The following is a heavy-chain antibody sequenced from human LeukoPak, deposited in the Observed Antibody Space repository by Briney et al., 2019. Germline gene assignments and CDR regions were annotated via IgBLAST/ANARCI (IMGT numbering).Heavy chain of an antibody. CDR1: GFTFSSYA. J-gene: IGHJ4*02. Sequence: GGSLRLSCDASGFTFSSYAMHWVRQAPGKGLEWVAVISYDGSNKYYADSVKGRFTISRDNSKNTVYLQMDSLRGEDTAVYYCAREPGTDYRKYYFDYWGQGTLVTVSS. V-gene: IGHV3-30*14. CDR2: ISYDGSNK. CDR3: AREPGTDYRKYYFDY. D-gene: IGHD3/OR15-3a*01.